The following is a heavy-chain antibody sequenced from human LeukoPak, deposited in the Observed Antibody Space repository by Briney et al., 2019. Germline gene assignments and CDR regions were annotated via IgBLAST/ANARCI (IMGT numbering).Heavy chain of an antibody. CDR2: IIPILGIA. CDR3: ARGSEGYGDYDYYYYGMDV. D-gene: IGHD4-17*01. V-gene: IGHV1-69*04. J-gene: IGHJ6*02. CDR1: GGTFSSYA. Sequence: SVKVSCKASGGTFSSYAISWVRQAPGQGLEWMGRIIPILGIANYAQKFQGRVTITADKSTSTAYMELSSLRSEDTAVYYCARGSEGYGDYDYYYYGMDVWGQGTTVTVS.